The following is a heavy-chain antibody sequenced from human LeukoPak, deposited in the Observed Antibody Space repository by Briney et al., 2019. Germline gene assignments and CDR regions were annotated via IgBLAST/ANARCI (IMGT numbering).Heavy chain of an antibody. CDR1: GGSISSNKYY. Sequence: SETLSLTCNVSGGSISSNKYYWGWIRQPPGKGLEWIGEINHSGSTNYNPSLKSRVTISVDTSKNQFSLKLSSVTAADTAVYYCARAHTKGIAAAGRRGLWFDPWGQGTLVTVSS. V-gene: IGHV4-39*07. D-gene: IGHD6-13*01. J-gene: IGHJ5*02. CDR2: INHSGST. CDR3: ARAHTKGIAAAGRRGLWFDP.